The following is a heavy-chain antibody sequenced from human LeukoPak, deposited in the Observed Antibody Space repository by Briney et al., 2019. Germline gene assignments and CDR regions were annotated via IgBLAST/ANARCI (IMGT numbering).Heavy chain of an antibody. CDR1: GGSFSGYY. Sequence: SETLSLTCAVYGGSFSGYYWSWIRQPPGKGLEWIGEINHSGSTNYNPSLKSRVTISVDTSKNQFSLKLSSVTAADTAAYYCARKTYYYVGWGQGTLVTVSS. CDR2: INHSGST. V-gene: IGHV4-34*01. D-gene: IGHD3-10*02. J-gene: IGHJ4*02. CDR3: ARKTYYYVG.